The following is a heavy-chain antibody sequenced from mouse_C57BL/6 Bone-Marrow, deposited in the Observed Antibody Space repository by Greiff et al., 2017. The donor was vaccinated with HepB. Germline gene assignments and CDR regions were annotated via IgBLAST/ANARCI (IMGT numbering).Heavy chain of an antibody. D-gene: IGHD1-1*01. CDR3: ARSDYGSSYYAMDY. CDR2: IYPGSGST. J-gene: IGHJ4*01. CDR1: GYTFTSYW. V-gene: IGHV1-55*01. Sequence: QVQLQQPGAELVKPGASVKMSCKASGYTFTSYWITWVKQRPGQGLEWIGDIYPGSGSTNYNEKFKSKATLTVDTSSSTAYMQLSSLTSEDSAVYYCARSDYGSSYYAMDYWGQGTSVTVSS.